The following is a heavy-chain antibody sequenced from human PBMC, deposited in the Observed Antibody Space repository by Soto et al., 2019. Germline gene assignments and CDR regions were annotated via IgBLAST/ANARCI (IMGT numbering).Heavy chain of an antibody. Sequence: GASVKVSCKASGYMFTNHRMHWVRQAPGQRLEWMGMINPSGGSTSYAQKFQGRVTMTRDTSTSTVYMELSSLRSEDTAVYYCARDNGIAVAGTSGYYYYYGMDVWGQGTTVTVSS. D-gene: IGHD6-19*01. CDR3: ARDNGIAVAGTSGYYYYYGMDV. CDR2: INPSGGST. V-gene: IGHV1-46*01. CDR1: GYMFTNHR. J-gene: IGHJ6*02.